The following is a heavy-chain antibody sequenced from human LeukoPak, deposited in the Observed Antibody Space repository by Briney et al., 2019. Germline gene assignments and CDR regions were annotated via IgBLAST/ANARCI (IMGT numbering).Heavy chain of an antibody. CDR1: GFTFSSYW. Sequence: GGSPRLSCAASGFTFSSYWMHWVRQAPGKGLVWVSCISDGGSTTTYADSVKGRFTISRDNAKNTLYLQMNGLRAEDTAVYYCSRSAYYDSSGNYYDYWGQGTLVTVSS. D-gene: IGHD3-22*01. CDR2: ISDGGSTT. CDR3: SRSAYYDSSGNYYDY. J-gene: IGHJ4*02. V-gene: IGHV3-74*01.